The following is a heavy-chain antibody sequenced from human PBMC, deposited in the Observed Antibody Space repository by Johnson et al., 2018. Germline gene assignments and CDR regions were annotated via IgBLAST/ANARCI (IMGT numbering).Heavy chain of an antibody. D-gene: IGHD3-16*01. J-gene: IGHJ3*02. CDR2: IRSKAYGGTT. V-gene: IGHV3-49*03. CDR1: GFTFGDYA. Sequence: EVQLVETGGGLVQPGRSLRLSCTASGFTFGDYAMSWFRQAPGKGLEWVGFIRSKAYGGTTEYAASVKGGFTISRDDSKSIAYLQMNSLKTEDTAVYYCTRVIGGWPFDIWGQGTMVTVSS. CDR3: TRVIGGWPFDI.